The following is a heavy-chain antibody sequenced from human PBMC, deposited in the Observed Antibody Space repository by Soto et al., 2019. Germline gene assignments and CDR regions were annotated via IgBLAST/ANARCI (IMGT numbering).Heavy chain of an antibody. V-gene: IGHV1-18*01. CDR1: GYSFTTYG. Sequence: QVQLVQSRGEVKKPGASVKVSCKTSGYSFTTYGISWVRQAPGQGLEWMGWISGYNGNTNYAQKLKGRLTMTTDTATSTAYMELRSLTSDETAVYYCAREGPAPYYYDRMDVWGQGSTVTVSS. CDR3: AREGPAPYYYDRMDV. J-gene: IGHJ6*02. CDR2: ISGYNGNT.